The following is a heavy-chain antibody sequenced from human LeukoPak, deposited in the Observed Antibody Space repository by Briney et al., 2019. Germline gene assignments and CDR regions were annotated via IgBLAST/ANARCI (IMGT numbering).Heavy chain of an antibody. V-gene: IGHV3-66*01. J-gene: IGHJ4*02. D-gene: IGHD4-23*01. Sequence: GGSLRLSCAASGFTVSNAWMTWVRQAPGKGLEWVSIIYSGGSTYYADSVKGRFTISRDNSKNTLHLQMNSLRAEDTAVYYCATSGGNSLASDYWGQGTLVTVSS. CDR2: IYSGGST. CDR3: ATSGGNSLASDY. CDR1: GFTVSNAW.